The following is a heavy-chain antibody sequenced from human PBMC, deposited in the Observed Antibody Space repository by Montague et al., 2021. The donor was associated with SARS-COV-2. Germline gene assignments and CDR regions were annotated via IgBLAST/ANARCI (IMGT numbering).Heavy chain of an antibody. CDR3: AREGVLDAFDI. J-gene: IGHJ3*02. D-gene: IGHD4/OR15-4a*01. V-gene: IGHV3-30*03. CDR2: ISYDGSNK. CDR1: GFIFSNFG. Sequence: SLRLSCAASGFIFSNFGMHWVRQAPGKELEWVAVISYDGSNKYYADSVKGRFTISRDNSKNTLYLQMNSLRAEDTAVYYCAREGVLDAFDIWGQGTMVTVSS.